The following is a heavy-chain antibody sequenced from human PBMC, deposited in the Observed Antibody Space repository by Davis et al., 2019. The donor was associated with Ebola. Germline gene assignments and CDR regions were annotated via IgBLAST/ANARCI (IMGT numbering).Heavy chain of an antibody. CDR1: GFTFSNAW. CDR3: TTVYATVTEGNYYYYYGMDV. CDR2: IKSKTDGGTT. V-gene: IGHV3-15*01. J-gene: IGHJ6*02. D-gene: IGHD4-17*01. Sequence: GGSLRFSCAASGFTFSNAWMSWVRQAPGKGLEWVGRIKSKTDGGTTDYAAPVKGRFTISRDDSKNTLYLQMNSLKTEDTAVYYCTTVYATVTEGNYYYYYGMDVWGQGTTVTVSS.